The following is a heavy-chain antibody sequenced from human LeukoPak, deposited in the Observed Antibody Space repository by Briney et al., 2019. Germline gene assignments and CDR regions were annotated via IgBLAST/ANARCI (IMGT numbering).Heavy chain of an antibody. V-gene: IGHV3-23*01. CDR1: GFTFSSYA. Sequence: GGSLRLSCAASGFTFSSYAMSWVRQAPEKGLEWVSGISGSGGSTYHADSVKGRFIISRDNSKNTLYLQMNSLRAEDTAVYYCAKIGRRYDFWTGYYEEEVDYMDVWGKGTTVTVSS. CDR2: ISGSGGST. J-gene: IGHJ6*03. CDR3: AKIGRRYDFWTGYYEEEVDYMDV. D-gene: IGHD3-3*01.